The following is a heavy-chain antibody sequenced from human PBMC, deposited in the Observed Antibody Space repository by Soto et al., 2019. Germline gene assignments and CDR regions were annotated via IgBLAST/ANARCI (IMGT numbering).Heavy chain of an antibody. CDR3: GTVNAGPAEGNYYYYYMDV. CDR2: FDPEDGET. V-gene: IGHV1-24*01. J-gene: IGHJ6*03. D-gene: IGHD6-13*01. CDR1: GYTLTELS. Sequence: GASVKVSCKVSGYTLTELSMHWVRQAPGKGLEWMGGFDPEDGETIYAQKFQGRVTMTEDTSTDTAYMELSSLRSENTAVYYCGTVNAGPAEGNYYYYYMDVWGKGTTVTV.